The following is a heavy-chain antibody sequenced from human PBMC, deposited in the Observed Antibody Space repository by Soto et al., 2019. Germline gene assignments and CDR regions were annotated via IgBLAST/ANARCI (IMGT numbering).Heavy chain of an antibody. CDR1: GYTFTSYY. Sequence: ASVKVSCKASGYTFTSYYINWVRQATGQGLEWMGWMNPNSGNTGYAQKFQGRVTMTRNTSISTAYMELSSLRSEDTAVYYCARVSAGYIWGSYRPAADAFYIWGQGTMVTVSS. CDR2: MNPNSGNT. D-gene: IGHD3-16*02. V-gene: IGHV1-8*01. J-gene: IGHJ3*02. CDR3: ARVSAGYIWGSYRPAADAFYI.